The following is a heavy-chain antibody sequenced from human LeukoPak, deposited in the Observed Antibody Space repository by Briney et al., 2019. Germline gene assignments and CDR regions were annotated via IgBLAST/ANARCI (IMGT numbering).Heavy chain of an antibody. CDR2: ISYDSITK. J-gene: IGHJ4*02. D-gene: IGHD6-19*01. V-gene: IGHV3-30*01. CDR3: ARDLAGAADY. CDR1: GFSFSRYA. Sequence: GSLRLSCVASGFSFSRYAMHWVRQAPGKGLEWVAVISYDSITKYYADSVKGRFTISRDSSRNTLYLQMNSLRPEDTAVYYCARDLAGAADYWGQGTLATVSS.